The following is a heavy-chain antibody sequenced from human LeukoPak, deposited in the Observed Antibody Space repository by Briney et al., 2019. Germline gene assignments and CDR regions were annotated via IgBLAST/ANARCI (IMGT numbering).Heavy chain of an antibody. V-gene: IGHV4-39*01. CDR3: ARVYNWFDP. Sequence: SETLSLTCTVSGGSISSSNYYWGWNRQPPGKGLEWIGNIYYSGSTYYNPSLKSRVTISVDTSKNQFSLKLSSVTAADTAVYYCARVYNWFDPWGQGTLVTVSS. CDR1: GGSISSSNYY. CDR2: IYYSGST. J-gene: IGHJ5*02.